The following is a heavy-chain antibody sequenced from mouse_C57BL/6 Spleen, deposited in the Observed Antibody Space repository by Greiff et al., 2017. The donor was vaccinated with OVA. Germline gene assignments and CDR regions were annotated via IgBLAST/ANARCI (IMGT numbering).Heavy chain of an antibody. Sequence: QVQLKESGPGLVAPSQSLSITCTVSGFSLTSYGVSWVRQPPGKGLEWLGVIWGDGSTNYHSALISRLSISKDNSKSQVFLKLTSLQTDDTATYYCAKLTTVVWTYWYFDVWGTGTTVTVSS. CDR2: IWGDGST. J-gene: IGHJ1*03. D-gene: IGHD1-1*01. V-gene: IGHV2-3*01. CDR3: AKLTTVVWTYWYFDV. CDR1: GFSLTSYG.